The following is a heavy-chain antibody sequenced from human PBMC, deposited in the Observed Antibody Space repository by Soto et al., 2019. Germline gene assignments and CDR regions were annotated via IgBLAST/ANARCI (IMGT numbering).Heavy chain of an antibody. CDR1: GGSFSGYY. Sequence: PSETLSLTCAVYGGSFSGYYWSWIRQPPGKGLEWIGEINHSGSTNYNPSLKSRVTISVDTSKNQFSLKLSSVTAADTAVYYCAGELVKYYYYMDVRGKGTTVTVSS. CDR3: AGELVKYYYYMDV. D-gene: IGHD6-13*01. J-gene: IGHJ6*03. CDR2: INHSGST. V-gene: IGHV4-34*01.